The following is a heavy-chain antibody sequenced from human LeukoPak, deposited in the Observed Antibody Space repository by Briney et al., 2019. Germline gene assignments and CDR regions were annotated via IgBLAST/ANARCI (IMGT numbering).Heavy chain of an antibody. J-gene: IGHJ4*02. D-gene: IGHD2-21*02. CDR1: GYTFTSYD. Sequence: ASVKVSCKASGYTFTSYDINWVRQATGQGLEWMGWMNPNSGNTGYAQKFQGRVTMTRNTSISTAYMELSSLRSEDTAVYYCARVHLAYCGGDCYYLGYWGRGTLVTVSS. CDR3: ARVHLAYCGGDCYYLGY. CDR2: MNPNSGNT. V-gene: IGHV1-8*01.